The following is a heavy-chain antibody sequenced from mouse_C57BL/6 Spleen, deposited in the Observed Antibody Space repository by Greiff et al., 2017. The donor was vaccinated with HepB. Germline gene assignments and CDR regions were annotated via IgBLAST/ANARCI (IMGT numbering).Heavy chain of an antibody. CDR1: GYSITSGYD. CDR2: ISYSGST. J-gene: IGHJ1*03. V-gene: IGHV3-1*01. CDR3: ARERTLEGYFDV. Sequence: EVQLQQSGPGMVKPSQSLSLTCTVTGYSITSGYDWHWIRHFPGNKLEWMGYISYSGSTNYNPSLKSRISITHDTSKNHFFLKLNSVTTEDTATYYCARERTLEGYFDVWGTGTTVTVSS.